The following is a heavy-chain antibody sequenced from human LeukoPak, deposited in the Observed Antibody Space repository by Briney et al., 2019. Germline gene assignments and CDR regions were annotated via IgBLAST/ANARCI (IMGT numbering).Heavy chain of an antibody. V-gene: IGHV4-59*08. J-gene: IGHJ4*02. CDR3: ARFGHSYGLDY. CDR1: GGSISSYY. CDR2: IYYSGST. D-gene: IGHD5-18*01. Sequence: SETLSLTCTVSGGSISSYYWSWIRQPPGKGLEWIEYIYYSGSTNYNPSLKSRVTISVDTSKNQFSLKLSSVTAADTAVYYCARFGHSYGLDYWGQGTLVTVSS.